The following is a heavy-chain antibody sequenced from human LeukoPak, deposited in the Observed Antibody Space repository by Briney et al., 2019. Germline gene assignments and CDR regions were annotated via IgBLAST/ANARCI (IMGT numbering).Heavy chain of an antibody. Sequence: GGSLRLSCAASGFTFSNYWMSWVRQAPGKGLEWVANIKQDGGEKYYVDSVKGRITISRDNAKNSLYLQMNSLRAEDTAIYYCARGSLGWLQFGPLDAFDIWGQGTMVTVSS. V-gene: IGHV3-7*01. J-gene: IGHJ3*02. CDR1: GFTFSNYW. CDR3: ARGSLGWLQFGPLDAFDI. D-gene: IGHD5-24*01. CDR2: IKQDGGEK.